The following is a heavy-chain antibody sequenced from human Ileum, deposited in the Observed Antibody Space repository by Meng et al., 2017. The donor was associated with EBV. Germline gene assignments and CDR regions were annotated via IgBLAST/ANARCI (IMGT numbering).Heavy chain of an antibody. Sequence: QTTLKESGPTPVKPTQPLTLTCSFSGFSLPSSGVGVGWIRQPPGKALEWLALIYWNDDKRYSPSLKSRLTVTRDTSKNQVVLTLTNVDPVDTATYYCARRPGSPSSRFDYWGQGTLVTVSS. D-gene: IGHD6-6*01. CDR2: IYWNDDK. V-gene: IGHV2-5*01. CDR3: ARRPGSPSSRFDY. CDR1: GFSLPSSGVG. J-gene: IGHJ4*02.